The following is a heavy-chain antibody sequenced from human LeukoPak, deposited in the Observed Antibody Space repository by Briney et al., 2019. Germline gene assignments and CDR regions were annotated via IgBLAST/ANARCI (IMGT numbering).Heavy chain of an antibody. CDR3: ARDGEATNDCCGC. Sequence: GGSLRLSCAASGFIFSSYTMNWVRQAPGKGLEWVSSITSSRSYIYYADSVRGRFTISRDNAKNSLYLQMNSLRAEDTAVYYCARDGEATNDCCGCWGQGTMVTVSS. D-gene: IGHD5-24*01. V-gene: IGHV3-21*01. CDR1: GFIFSSYT. CDR2: ITSSRSYI. J-gene: IGHJ4*02.